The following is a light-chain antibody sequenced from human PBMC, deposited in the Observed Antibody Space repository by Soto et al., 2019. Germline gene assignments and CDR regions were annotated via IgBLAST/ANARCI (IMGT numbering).Light chain of an antibody. V-gene: IGKV3D-20*02. CDR3: QQRSNWPWT. CDR2: GAS. J-gene: IGKJ1*01. CDR1: QSVSSSY. Sequence: EIVLTQSPGTLSLSPGERATLSCRASQSVSSSYLAWYQQKPGQAPRLLIYGASSRATGIPDRFSGSGSGTDFTLTISSLEPEDFAVYYRQQRSNWPWTFGQGTKVDI.